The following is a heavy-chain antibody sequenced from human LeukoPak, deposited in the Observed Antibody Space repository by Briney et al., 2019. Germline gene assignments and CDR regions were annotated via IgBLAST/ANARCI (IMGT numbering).Heavy chain of an antibody. J-gene: IGHJ4*02. CDR2: IYHSGST. CDR3: ARAGGSSGWNVDY. D-gene: IGHD6-19*01. CDR1: GGSISSSNW. Sequence: PSETLSLTCAVSGGSISSSNWWSWVRQPPGKGLEWIGEIYHSGSTNYNPSLKSRVTISVDKSKNQFSLKLSSVTAADTAVYYCARAGGSSGWNVDYWGQGTLVTASS. V-gene: IGHV4-4*02.